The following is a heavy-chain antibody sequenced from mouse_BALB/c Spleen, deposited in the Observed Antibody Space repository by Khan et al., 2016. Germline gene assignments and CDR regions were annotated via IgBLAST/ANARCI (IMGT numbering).Heavy chain of an antibody. J-gene: IGHJ3*01. Sequence: VQLQQPGAELVKPGASVKLSCTASGFNIKDTYMHWVKQRPEQGLEWIGRIDPANGNTKYDPKFQGKATITAATSSNTAYLQPSSLPSEDTAVHYCARSPYDYDVGFAYWGQGTLGTVSA. CDR1: GFNIKDTY. CDR3: ARSPYDYDVGFAY. CDR2: IDPANGNT. D-gene: IGHD2-4*01. V-gene: IGHV14-3*02.